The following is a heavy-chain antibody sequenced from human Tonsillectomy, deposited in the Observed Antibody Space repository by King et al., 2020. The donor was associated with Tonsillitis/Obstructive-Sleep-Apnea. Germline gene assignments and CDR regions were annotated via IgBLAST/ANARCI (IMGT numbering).Heavy chain of an antibody. CDR2: VKEDGCER. CDR1: GFTFIAYW. Sequence: VQLVQSGGGLVQPGGSLRLSCAGSGFTFIAYWISWVRQTPGKGLGWGASVKEDGCERLYVDSVKGRLTISKENGINSLYLQMNSLRSEDTALYYCARDVPWTDWGQGTLVTVSS. V-gene: IGHV3-7*04. J-gene: IGHJ4*02. CDR3: ARDVPWTD. D-gene: IGHD3/OR15-3a*01.